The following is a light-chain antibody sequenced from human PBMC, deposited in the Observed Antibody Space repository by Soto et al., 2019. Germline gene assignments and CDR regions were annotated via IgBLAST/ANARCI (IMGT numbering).Light chain of an antibody. CDR2: EVS. CDR1: SSDVGGYNY. V-gene: IGLV2-8*01. J-gene: IGLJ3*02. Sequence: QSAPTQPPSASGSPGQSVTISCTGTSSDVGGYNYVSWYQQHPGKAPKLMIYEVSKRPSGVPDRFSGSKSGNTASLTVSGLQAEDEAEYYCCSYARSSSLVFGGVTQLTVL. CDR3: CSYARSSSLV.